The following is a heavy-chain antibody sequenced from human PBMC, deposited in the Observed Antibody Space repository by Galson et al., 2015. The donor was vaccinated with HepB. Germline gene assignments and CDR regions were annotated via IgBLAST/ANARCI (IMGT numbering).Heavy chain of an antibody. J-gene: IGHJ6*02. CDR3: ARDHGGTHTNHGLDV. V-gene: IGHV3-30*04. CDR1: GFTFSSFA. CDR2: ISFDGSNK. Sequence: LRLSCAASGFTFSSFAIHWVRQAPGKGLEWVAVISFDGSNKYYADSVKGRFTISRDDSKNTLYLQMNSLRADDTAVYYCARDHGGTHTNHGLDVWGQGTTVTVSS. D-gene: IGHD3-16*01.